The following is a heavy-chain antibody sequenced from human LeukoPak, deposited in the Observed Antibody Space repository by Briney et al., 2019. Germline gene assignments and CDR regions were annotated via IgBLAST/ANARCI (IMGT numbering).Heavy chain of an antibody. V-gene: IGHV3-21*01. J-gene: IGHJ4*02. Sequence: GGSLRLSCTTSGFTFGDYAMNWVRQAPGKGLEWVSSISSSSSYIYYADSVKGRFTISRDNAKNSLYLQMNSLRAEDTAVYYCASGGPTSLRFDYWGQGTLVTVSS. D-gene: IGHD1-1*01. CDR3: ASGGPTSLRFDY. CDR2: ISSSSSYI. CDR1: GFTFGDYA.